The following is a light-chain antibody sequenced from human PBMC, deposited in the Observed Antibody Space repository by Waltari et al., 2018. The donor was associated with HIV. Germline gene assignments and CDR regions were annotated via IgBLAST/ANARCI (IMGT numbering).Light chain of an antibody. Sequence: HSALTQPASVSGSPGQSITLPCTGSSHDVGGYNYVSWYQQHPGKAPKRMIYDVSTRPSGVSDRFSGSKSGDTASLTISGLQPEDEADYYCESYTSTSVWVFGGGTRLTVL. CDR1: SHDVGGYNY. V-gene: IGLV2-14*03. CDR2: DVS. CDR3: ESYTSTSVWV. J-gene: IGLJ3*02.